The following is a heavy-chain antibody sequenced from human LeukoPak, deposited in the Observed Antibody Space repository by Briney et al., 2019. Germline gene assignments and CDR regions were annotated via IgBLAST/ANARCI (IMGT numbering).Heavy chain of an antibody. CDR2: INAGNGNT. CDR3: ARGEIVITFGSSRPGDAFNI. CDR1: GYSFTRYA. D-gene: IGHD3-16*01. V-gene: IGHV1-3*01. Sequence: ASVKLSCKAFGYSFTRYAMHWVRQAPGQRLEWMGWINAGNGNTKYSQKFQGRVTITRDTSASTVYMELSSLRSEDTAVYYCARGEIVITFGSSRPGDAFNIWGQGTMVTVSS. J-gene: IGHJ3*02.